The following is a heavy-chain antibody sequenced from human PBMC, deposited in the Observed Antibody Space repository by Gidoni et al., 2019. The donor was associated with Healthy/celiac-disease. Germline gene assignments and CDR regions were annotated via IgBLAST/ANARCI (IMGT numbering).Heavy chain of an antibody. J-gene: IGHJ4*02. V-gene: IGHV5-51*01. CDR1: GYSFTSYC. Sequence: EVQLVQSGAEVKQPGESLKISCKGSGYSFTSYCIGWVRQMPGKGLEWMGIIYPGDSDTRYSPSFQGQVTISADKSISTAYLQWSSLKASDTAMYYCARHGDLIAVAGIFPHFDYWGQGTLVTVSS. CDR3: ARHGDLIAVAGIFPHFDY. D-gene: IGHD6-19*01. CDR2: IYPGDSDT.